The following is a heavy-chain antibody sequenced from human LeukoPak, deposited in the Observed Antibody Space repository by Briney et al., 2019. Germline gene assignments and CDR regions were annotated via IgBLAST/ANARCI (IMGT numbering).Heavy chain of an antibody. CDR2: INHSGST. V-gene: IGHV4-34*01. J-gene: IGHJ4*02. D-gene: IGHD5-24*01. Sequence: SGALSIPFAVYGGSFSCYYWSWIRPPPGKGRGWIGAINHSGSTNYNPALKSRVTISVDTSKNQFSLKLSSVTAADTAVYYCARLLQLRDYWGQGTLVTVS. CDR3: ARLLQLRDY. CDR1: GGSFSCYY.